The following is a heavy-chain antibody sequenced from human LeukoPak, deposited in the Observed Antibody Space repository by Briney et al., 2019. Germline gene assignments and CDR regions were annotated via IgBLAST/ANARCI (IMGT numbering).Heavy chain of an antibody. CDR3: AKDGQSFNSMWDYLDS. CDR2: IGGGDT. V-gene: IGHV3-23*01. D-gene: IGHD1-26*01. J-gene: IGHJ4*02. CDR1: GFDFSTYA. Sequence: GGSLRLSCVASGFDFSTYAMSWVRQARGKGLEWVSGIGGGDTHYADSVKGRFTISRDNSKNTVELQMSSLRAEDTAVYYCAKDGQSFNSMWDYLDSWGRGTLVTVSS.